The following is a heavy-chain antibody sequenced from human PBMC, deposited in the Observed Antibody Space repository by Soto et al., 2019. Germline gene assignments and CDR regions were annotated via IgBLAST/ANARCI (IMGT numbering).Heavy chain of an antibody. V-gene: IGHV3-30*18. D-gene: IGHD6-19*01. J-gene: IGHJ4*02. CDR1: GFTFSSYG. Sequence: GGSLRLSCAASGFTFSSYGMHWVRQAPGKGLEWVAVISYDGSNKYYADSVKGRFTISRDNSKNTLYLQMNSLRAEDTAVYYCAKDGIAVDEAYYFDYWGQGTLVTVSS. CDR2: ISYDGSNK. CDR3: AKDGIAVDEAYYFDY.